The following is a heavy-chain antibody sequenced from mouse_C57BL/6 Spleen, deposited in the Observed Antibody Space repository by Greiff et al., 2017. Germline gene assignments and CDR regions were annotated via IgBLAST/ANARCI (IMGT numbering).Heavy chain of an antibody. CDR3: ANHDGGYSFDY. CDR2: ISSGGSYT. Sequence: EVKLEESGGDLVKPGGSLKLSCAASGFTFSNYGMPWVRQTPDKGLEWVATISSGGSYTYYPDSVKGRFTISRDNSKNTLYLQMSSLSSEDTAMYYCANHDGGYSFDYWGQGTTLTVSS. J-gene: IGHJ2*01. V-gene: IGHV5-6*02. CDR1: GFTFSNYG.